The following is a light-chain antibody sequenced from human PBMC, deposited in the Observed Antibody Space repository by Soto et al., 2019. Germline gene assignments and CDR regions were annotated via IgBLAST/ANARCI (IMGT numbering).Light chain of an antibody. CDR3: AAWDDSPARRVV. CDR2: SND. Sequence: QYVLTQPPSASGTPGQRVTISCSGSSSNIGSNTVNWYQQLPGTAPKLLIYSNDQRPPGVPDRFSGSKSGTSASLAISGLQSEDEADYYCAAWDDSPARRVVFGGGTKLTVL. J-gene: IGLJ2*01. CDR1: SSNIGSNT. V-gene: IGLV1-44*01.